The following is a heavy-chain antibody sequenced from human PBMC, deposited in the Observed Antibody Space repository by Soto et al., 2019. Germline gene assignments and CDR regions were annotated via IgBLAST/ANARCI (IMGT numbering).Heavy chain of an antibody. CDR3: AHQASGYYFPFDH. J-gene: IGHJ4*02. D-gene: IGHD3-3*01. V-gene: IGHV3-23*01. Sequence: GGSLRLSCAASGFTFRNHAMNWVRQAPGKGLEWVSVISGSGYTSYAESVKGRITISRDNSKNTLYLQMNSLRAEDTAVYYCAHQASGYYFPFDHWGQGTLVTVSS. CDR2: ISGSGYT. CDR1: GFTFRNHA.